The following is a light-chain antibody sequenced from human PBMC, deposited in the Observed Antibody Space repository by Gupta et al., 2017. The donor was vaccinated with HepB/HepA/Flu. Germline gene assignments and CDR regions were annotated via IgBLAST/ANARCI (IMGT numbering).Light chain of an antibody. CDR2: GAS. CDR3: QQSYSTPRT. V-gene: IGKV1-39*01. Sequence: DIQMTQSPSSLSASVGDRVTITCRASQSIVNYLNWYQQKPGKAPNLLIYGASSLQRGVPSRFSGSGSGTGFTLTISSLQPEDFATYYCQQSYSTPRTFGQGTKVDIK. J-gene: IGKJ1*01. CDR1: QSIVNY.